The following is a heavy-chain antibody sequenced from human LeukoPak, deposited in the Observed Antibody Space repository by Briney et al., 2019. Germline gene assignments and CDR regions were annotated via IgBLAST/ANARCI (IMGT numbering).Heavy chain of an antibody. CDR2: MNPNSGNT. V-gene: IGHV1-8*03. CDR3: ARDEMDHYYYYYMDV. CDR1: GYTFTSYD. J-gene: IGHJ6*03. D-gene: IGHD5-24*01. Sequence: GASVKVSCKASGYTFTSYDINWVRQATGQGLEWMGWMNPNSGNTGYAQKFQGRVTITRNTSISTAYMELSSLRSEDTAVYYCARDEMDHYYYYYMDVWGKGTTVTVSS.